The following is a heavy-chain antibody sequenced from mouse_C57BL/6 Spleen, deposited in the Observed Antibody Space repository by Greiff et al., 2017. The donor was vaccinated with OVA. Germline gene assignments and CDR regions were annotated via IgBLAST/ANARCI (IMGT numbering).Heavy chain of an antibody. CDR1: GFTFTDYY. CDR3: ARFRRYYAMDY. Sequence: VQLQQSGPELVKPGASVKISCKASGFTFTDYYMNWVKQSHGKSLEWIGDINPNNGGTSYNQKFKGKATLTVDKSSSTAYMELRSLTSEDSAVYYCARFRRYYAMDYWGQGTSVTVSS. CDR2: INPNNGGT. V-gene: IGHV1-26*01. J-gene: IGHJ4*01.